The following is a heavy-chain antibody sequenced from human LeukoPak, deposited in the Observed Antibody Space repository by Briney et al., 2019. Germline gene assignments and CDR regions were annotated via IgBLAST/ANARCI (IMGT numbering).Heavy chain of an antibody. Sequence: GGSLRLSCVGSGFTFSAYAFHWVRQAPGKGLEWVAFMSNDGTSEFYTNSVKGRFTISRDNSENTVYLQMNSLTREDAAVYYCARGLLFTWGQGTRVTVSS. D-gene: IGHD2-21*01. J-gene: IGHJ4*02. CDR2: MSNDGTSE. CDR3: ARGLLFT. CDR1: GFTFSAYA. V-gene: IGHV3-30*04.